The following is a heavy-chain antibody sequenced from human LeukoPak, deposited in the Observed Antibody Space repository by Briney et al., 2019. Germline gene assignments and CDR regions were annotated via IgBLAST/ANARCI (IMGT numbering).Heavy chain of an antibody. Sequence: PSETLSLTCTVSGGSISSSSYYWGWIRQPPGRGLEWIGSISYSGSTYYNPSLRSRVTISVDTSKKQFSLKLSSVTAADTAVYYCARGYCSGGSCYSYYYYSYMDVWGKGTTVTVSS. CDR2: ISYSGST. CDR3: ARGYCSGGSCYSYYYYSYMDV. J-gene: IGHJ6*03. D-gene: IGHD2-15*01. V-gene: IGHV4-39*07. CDR1: GGSISSSSYY.